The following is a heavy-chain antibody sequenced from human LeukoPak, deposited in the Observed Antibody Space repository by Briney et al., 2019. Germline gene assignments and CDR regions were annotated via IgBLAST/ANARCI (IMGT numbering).Heavy chain of an antibody. CDR2: IYYSGST. D-gene: IGHD3-22*01. CDR1: GGSISSYY. V-gene: IGHV4-59*01. Sequence: SETLSLTCTVSGGSISSYYWSWIRQPPGKGLEWIGYIYYSGSTNYNPSLKSRVTILVDTSKNQFSLKLSSVTAADTAVYYCARAVVIRDYYYGMDVWGQGTTVTVSS. CDR3: ARAVVIRDYYYGMDV. J-gene: IGHJ6*02.